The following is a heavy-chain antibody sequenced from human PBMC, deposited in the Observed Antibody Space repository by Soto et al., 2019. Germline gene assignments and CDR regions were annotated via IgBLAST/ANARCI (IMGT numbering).Heavy chain of an antibody. CDR1: GFTFSSYG. D-gene: IGHD4-17*01. J-gene: IGHJ4*02. Sequence: RGSLRLSCAASGFTFSSYGMHWVRQAPGKGLEWVAVIWYDGSNKYYADSVKGRFTISRDNSKNTLYLQMNSLRAEDTAVYYCARDYGGNSGQDYWGQGTLVTVSS. V-gene: IGHV3-33*01. CDR2: IWYDGSNK. CDR3: ARDYGGNSGQDY.